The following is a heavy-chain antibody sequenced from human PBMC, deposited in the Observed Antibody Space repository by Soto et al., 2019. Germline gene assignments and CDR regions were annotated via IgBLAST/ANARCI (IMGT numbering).Heavy chain of an antibody. CDR2: IDWKDDK. D-gene: IGHD2-8*01. V-gene: IGHV2-5*01. Sequence: LVQPAQTLTLTCTFSVFSLSTRGVKVAWVRQPPGEALEWLALIDWKDDKRYSPSLKTRLTITKDTSKNQVVLTMTNMDPVDTATNDCTHLYPFSYFYSLDVWGQETTVT. J-gene: IGHJ6*02. CDR3: THLYPFSYFYSLDV. CDR1: VFSLSTRGVK.